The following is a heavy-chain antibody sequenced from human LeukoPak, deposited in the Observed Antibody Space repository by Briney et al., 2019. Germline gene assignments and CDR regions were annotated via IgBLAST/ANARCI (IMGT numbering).Heavy chain of an antibody. CDR1: GGSISSGGYS. CDR2: IYHSGST. D-gene: IGHD3-10*01. J-gene: IGHJ3*02. CDR3: ARGSGSYAFDI. Sequence: SQTLSLTCAVSGGSISSGGYSWSWIRQPPGKGLEWIGYIYHSGSTYYNPSLKSRVIISVDRSKNQFSLKLSSVTAADTAVYYCARGSGSYAFDIWGQGTMVTVSS. V-gene: IGHV4-30-2*01.